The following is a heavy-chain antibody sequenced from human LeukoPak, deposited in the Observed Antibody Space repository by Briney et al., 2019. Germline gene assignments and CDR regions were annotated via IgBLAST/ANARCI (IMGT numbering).Heavy chain of an antibody. CDR3: ARYSSGWRSFDI. V-gene: IGHV4-4*07. CDR2: ISTTGST. J-gene: IGHJ3*02. Sequence: SETLSLTCTVSGGSISTHYWSWIRQPAGKGRDWIGRISTTGSTNYNPSLKSRVPMSVDTSKNQFSLNLSSVTAADTAVYYCARYSSGWRSFDIWGQGTMVTVSS. CDR1: GGSISTHY. D-gene: IGHD6-19*01.